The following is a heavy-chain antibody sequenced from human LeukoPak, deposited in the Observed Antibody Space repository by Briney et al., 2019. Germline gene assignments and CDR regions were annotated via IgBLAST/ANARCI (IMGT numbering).Heavy chain of an antibody. CDR2: IIPIFGTA. CDR1: GGTFSSYA. V-gene: IGHV1-69*13. D-gene: IGHD6-6*01. J-gene: IGHJ4*02. Sequence: SVKVSCKASGGTFSSYAISWVRQAPGQGLEWMGGIIPIFGTANYAQKFQGRVTITADESTSTAYMELSSLRSEDTAVYYCARNGIEYSSSSRSHYFDYWGQGTLVTVSS. CDR3: ARNGIEYSSSSRSHYFDY.